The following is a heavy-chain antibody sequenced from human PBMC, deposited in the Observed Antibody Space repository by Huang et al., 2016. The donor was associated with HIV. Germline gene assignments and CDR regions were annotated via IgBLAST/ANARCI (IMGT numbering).Heavy chain of an antibody. CDR3: ARTGVAVSDDPEYFQH. V-gene: IGHV4-39*02. CDR1: GDSINSNTFY. D-gene: IGHD3-3*01. J-gene: IGHJ1*01. Sequence: QESGPGLVGPSETLSLTCAVSGDSINSNTFYWGWIRRPPGKGLEWIGRMYYRGTTYYNPARKRRARIAVDASKNRIFLHLRSVTAADTGVYYCARTGVAVSDDPEYFQHWGQGALVTIS. CDR2: MYYRGTT.